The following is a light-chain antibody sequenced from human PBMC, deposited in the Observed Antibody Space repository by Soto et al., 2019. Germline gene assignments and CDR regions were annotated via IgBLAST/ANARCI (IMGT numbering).Light chain of an antibody. CDR3: RQYASPLYT. CDR1: QSLSSSY. CDR2: GAY. J-gene: IGKJ2*01. Sequence: EIVLTQSPGTLSLSPGERATLSCRASQSLSSSYLAWYQLKPGQAPRLLIYGAYNRATGLPDRFSGSESGTDFTLTISRLEPEDFAVYFCRQYASPLYTFGHGTKLEI. V-gene: IGKV3-20*01.